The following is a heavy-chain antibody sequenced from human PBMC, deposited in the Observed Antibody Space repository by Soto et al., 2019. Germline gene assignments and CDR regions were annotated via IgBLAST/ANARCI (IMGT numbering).Heavy chain of an antibody. V-gene: IGHV3-30-3*01. CDR1: GFTFSSYA. CDR2: ISYDGSNK. CDR3: ARGDSSGYYVPAYYYYYYGMDV. Sequence: PGGSLRLSCAASGFTFSSYAMHWVRQAPGKGLEWVAVISYDGSNKYYADSVKGRFTISRDNSKNTLYLQMNSLRAEDTAVYYCARGDSSGYYVPAYYYYYYGMDVWGQGTTVTVSS. D-gene: IGHD3-22*01. J-gene: IGHJ6*02.